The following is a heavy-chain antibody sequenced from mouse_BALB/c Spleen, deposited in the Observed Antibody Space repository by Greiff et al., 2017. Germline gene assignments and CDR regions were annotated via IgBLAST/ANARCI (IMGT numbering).Heavy chain of an antibody. Sequence: VNLVESGPGLVAPSQSLSITCTVSGFSLTSYGVHWVRQPPGKGLEWLGVIWAGGSTNYNSALMSRLSISKDNSKSQVFLKMNSLQTDDTAMYYCAREGVAWFAYWGQGTLVTVSA. V-gene: IGHV2-9*02. CDR3: AREGVAWFAY. CDR1: GFSLTSYG. J-gene: IGHJ3*01. CDR2: IWAGGST.